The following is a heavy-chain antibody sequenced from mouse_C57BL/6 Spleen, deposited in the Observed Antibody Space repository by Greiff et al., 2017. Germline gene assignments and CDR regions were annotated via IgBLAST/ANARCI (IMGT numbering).Heavy chain of an antibody. CDR3: ARHFYYYGSSYGYFDY. CDR1: GFTFSSYT. J-gene: IGHJ2*01. V-gene: IGHV5-9*01. Sequence: EVKVVESGGGLVKPGGSLKLSCAASGFTFSSYTMSWVRQTPEKRLEWVATISGGGGNTYYPDSVKGRFTISRDNAKNTLYLQMSSLRSEDTALYYCARHFYYYGSSYGYFDYWGQGTTLTVSS. D-gene: IGHD1-1*01. CDR2: ISGGGGNT.